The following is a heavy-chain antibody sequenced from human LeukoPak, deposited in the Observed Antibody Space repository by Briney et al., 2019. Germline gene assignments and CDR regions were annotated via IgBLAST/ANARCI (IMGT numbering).Heavy chain of an antibody. Sequence: PXXSLRLSCAAXXFTFSSYAMSWVRQAPGKGLEWVSAISGSGGSTYYADSVKGRFTISRDNSKNTLYLQMNSLRAEDTAVYYCAKDRGSIVGAPSSPWGQGTLVTVSS. CDR1: XFTFSSYA. CDR3: AKDRGSIVGAPSSP. D-gene: IGHD1-26*01. CDR2: ISGSGGST. J-gene: IGHJ5*02. V-gene: IGHV3-23*01.